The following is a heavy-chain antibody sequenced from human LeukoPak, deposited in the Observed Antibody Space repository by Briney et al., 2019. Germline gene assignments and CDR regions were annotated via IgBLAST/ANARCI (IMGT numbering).Heavy chain of an antibody. Sequence: SETLSLTCTVSGGSISGYYWSWIRQPPGKELEWIGYIHYSGNTNYNPSLKSRVTISVDTSKNQFSLKLNSVTAADTAVYYCARQVPDYDFWSGYPRAQGLYWYFDLWGRGTLVTVSS. D-gene: IGHD3-3*01. V-gene: IGHV4-59*08. CDR2: IHYSGNT. CDR1: GGSISGYY. CDR3: ARQVPDYDFWSGYPRAQGLYWYFDL. J-gene: IGHJ2*01.